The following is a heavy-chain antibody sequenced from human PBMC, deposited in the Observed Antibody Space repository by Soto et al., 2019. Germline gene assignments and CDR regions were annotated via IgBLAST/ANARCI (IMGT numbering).Heavy chain of an antibody. CDR3: ARSPHGSGSYYNLVNYYYYMDV. D-gene: IGHD3-10*01. V-gene: IGHV1-69*02. CDR2: IIPILGIA. CDR1: GGTFSSYT. Sequence: QVQLVQSGAEVKKPGSSVKVSCKASGGTFSSYTISWVRQAPGQGLEWMGRIIPILGIANYAQKFQGRVTITADKYTNTAYMELSSLRSEDTAVYYCARSPHGSGSYYNLVNYYYYMDVWGKGTTVTVSS. J-gene: IGHJ6*03.